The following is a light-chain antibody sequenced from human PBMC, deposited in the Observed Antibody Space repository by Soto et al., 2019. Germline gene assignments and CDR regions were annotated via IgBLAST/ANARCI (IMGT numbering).Light chain of an antibody. CDR2: GAS. V-gene: IGKV3-20*01. CDR1: QSVSSTY. J-gene: IGKJ5*01. Sequence: EIVLTQSPGTLSLSPGERATLSCRASQSVSSTYLAWYQQRPGQAPRLLIYGASGRATGIPDRFSGSGSGTHFTLTVSRVEPEDFAVYYCQQYGRSPPVTFGQGTRLEIK. CDR3: QQYGRSPPVT.